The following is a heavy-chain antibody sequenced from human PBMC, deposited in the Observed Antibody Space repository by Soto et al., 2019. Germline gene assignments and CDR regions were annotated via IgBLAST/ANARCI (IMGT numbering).Heavy chain of an antibody. V-gene: IGHV3-23*01. D-gene: IGHD3-3*01. J-gene: IGHJ5*02. Sequence: EVQLLESGGGLVQPGGSLRLSCAASGFTFSSYAMSWVRQAPGKGLEWVSAISGSGGSTYYADSVKGRFTISRDNSKNTLYLQMNSLRAEDTAVYYCAKDRENHITIFGVVSNNWFDPWGQGTLVTVSS. CDR2: ISGSGGST. CDR3: AKDRENHITIFGVVSNNWFDP. CDR1: GFTFSSYA.